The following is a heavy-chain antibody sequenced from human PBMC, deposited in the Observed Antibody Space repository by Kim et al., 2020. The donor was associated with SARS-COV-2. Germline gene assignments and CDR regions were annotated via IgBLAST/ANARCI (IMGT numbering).Heavy chain of an antibody. J-gene: IGHJ3*02. CDR1: GFTVSSNY. D-gene: IGHD3-22*01. V-gene: IGHV3-66*01. CDR3: ARDRGNYYDSSGYHDALDI. CDR2: IYSGGST. Sequence: GGSLRLSCAASGFTVSSNYMSWVRQAPGKGLEWVSVIYSGGSTYYADSVKGRFTISRDNSTNTLYLQMNSLRAEDTAVYYCARDRGNYYDSSGYHDALDILGQGTMVTVSS.